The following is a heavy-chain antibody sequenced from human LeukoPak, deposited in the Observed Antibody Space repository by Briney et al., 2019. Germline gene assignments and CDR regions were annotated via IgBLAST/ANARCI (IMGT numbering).Heavy chain of an antibody. CDR2: IYYSGST. Sequence: SETLSLTCTVSGGSISSYYWSWIRQPPGKGLEWIGYIYYSGSTNYNPSLKSRVTISVDTSKNQFSLKLSSVTAADTAVYYCARAPLGSYCSGGSCYFGVAFDIWGQGTMVAVSS. V-gene: IGHV4-59*01. CDR3: ARAPLGSYCSGGSCYFGVAFDI. J-gene: IGHJ3*02. CDR1: GGSISSYY. D-gene: IGHD2-15*01.